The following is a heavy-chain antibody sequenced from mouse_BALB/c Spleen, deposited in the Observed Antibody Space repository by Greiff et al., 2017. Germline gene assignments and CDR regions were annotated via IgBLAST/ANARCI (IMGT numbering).Heavy chain of an antibody. CDR2: IRLKSDNYAT. J-gene: IGHJ3*01. D-gene: IGHD2-2*01. CDR3: TGGYDASPGFAY. Sequence: EVKLMESGGGLVQPGGSMKLSCVASGFTFSSYWMSWVRQSPEKGLEWVAEIRLKSDNYATHYAESVKGKFTISRDDSKSRLYLQMNSLRAEDTGIYYCTGGYDASPGFAYWGQGTLVTVSA. CDR1: GFTFSSYW. V-gene: IGHV6-6*02.